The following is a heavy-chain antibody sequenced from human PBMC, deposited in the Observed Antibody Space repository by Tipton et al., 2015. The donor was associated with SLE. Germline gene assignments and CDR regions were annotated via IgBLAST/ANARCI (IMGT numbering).Heavy chain of an antibody. J-gene: IGHJ6*03. Sequence: TLSLTCTVSGGSISSYYWSWIRQPPGKGLEWIGYIYYSGSTNYNPSLKSRVTISVDTSKNQFSLKLSSVTAADTAVYYCARVPAVYYYYMDVWVKGTTVTVSS. CDR2: IYYSGST. D-gene: IGHD2-2*01. V-gene: IGHV4-59*01. CDR3: ARVPAVYYYYMDV. CDR1: GGSISSYY.